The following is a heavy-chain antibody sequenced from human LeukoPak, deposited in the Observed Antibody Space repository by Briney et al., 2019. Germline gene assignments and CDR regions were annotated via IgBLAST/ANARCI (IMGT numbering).Heavy chain of an antibody. CDR1: GFTFRNYW. Sequence: GGSLRLSCAASGFTFRNYWMGWVRQAPGKGLEWVANTKPDGTAEYYADSVRGRFTTSRDNANNFLYLQMNSLRGEDTAVYYCARGDDSGSLYTSSKYWGQGTLVTVSS. CDR2: TKPDGTAE. CDR3: ARGDDSGSLYTSSKY. D-gene: IGHD3-10*01. V-gene: IGHV3-7*01. J-gene: IGHJ4*02.